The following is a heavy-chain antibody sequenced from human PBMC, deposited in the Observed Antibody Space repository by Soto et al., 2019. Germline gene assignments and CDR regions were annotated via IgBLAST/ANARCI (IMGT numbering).Heavy chain of an antibody. Sequence: PGGSLRLSCSASGFTFSGDDVYWVRQAPGKGPESVSGISSDGVNTYYADSVKGRFTISRDNSKNTLYFQMRSLRPEDTAVFYCVVRGSAFDIWGQGTMVTVSS. J-gene: IGHJ3*02. V-gene: IGHV3-64D*08. D-gene: IGHD3-10*01. CDR2: ISSDGVNT. CDR1: GFTFSGDD. CDR3: VVRGSAFDI.